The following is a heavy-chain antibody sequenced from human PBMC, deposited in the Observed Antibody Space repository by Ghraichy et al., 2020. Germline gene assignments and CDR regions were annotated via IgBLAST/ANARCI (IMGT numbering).Heavy chain of an antibody. CDR1: GGSISSSSYY. CDR2: IYYSGST. J-gene: IGHJ5*02. Sequence: SETLSLTCTVSGGSISSSSYYWGWIRQPPGKGLEWIGSIYYSGSTYYNPSLKSRVTISVDTSKNQFSLKLSSVTAADTAVYYCARDPTYDSSGYYYRPWFDPWGQGTLVTVSS. CDR3: ARDPTYDSSGYYYRPWFDP. D-gene: IGHD3-22*01. V-gene: IGHV4-39*07.